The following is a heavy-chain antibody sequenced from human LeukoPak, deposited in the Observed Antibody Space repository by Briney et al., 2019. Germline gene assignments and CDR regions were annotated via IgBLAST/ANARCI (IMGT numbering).Heavy chain of an antibody. Sequence: ASVKVSCEASGYTFTGYYMHWVRQAPGQGLEWMGWIAPNSGGTNYAQKFQGRVTMTRDTSINTAYMELSRLTSDDTAVYYCAREYSSSSGCLYDYWGLGTLVTVSS. CDR3: AREYSSSSGCLYDY. J-gene: IGHJ4*02. V-gene: IGHV1-2*02. CDR2: IAPNSGGT. CDR1: GYTFTGYY. D-gene: IGHD6-6*01.